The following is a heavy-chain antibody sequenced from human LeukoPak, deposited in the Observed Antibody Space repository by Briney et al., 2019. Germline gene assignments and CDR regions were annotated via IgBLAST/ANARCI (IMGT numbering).Heavy chain of an antibody. J-gene: IGHJ4*02. CDR1: GFTFSSYA. V-gene: IGHV3-23*01. D-gene: IGHD3-10*01. Sequence: SGGSLRLSCAASGFTFSSYAMSWVRQAPGRGLEWVSGLTGSGGSTYYADSVKGRFTISRDNSKNTLYLQMNSLRAEDTAVYYCAKDLVESYLDALVYWGQGTLVTVSS. CDR3: AKDLVESYLDALVY. CDR2: LTGSGGST.